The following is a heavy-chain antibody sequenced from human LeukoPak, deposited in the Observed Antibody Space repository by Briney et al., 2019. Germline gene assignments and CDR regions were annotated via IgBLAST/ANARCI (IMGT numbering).Heavy chain of an antibody. D-gene: IGHD6-19*01. J-gene: IGHJ4*02. CDR2: IKPDGSEK. CDR1: GFIFSNYW. V-gene: IGHV3-7*01. CDR3: AGPPQAGPFDY. Sequence: GGSLRLSCAASGFIFSNYWLTWVRQAPGKGLEWVANIKPDGSEKSYVDSVKGRFTISRDNAKNSLYLQMISLRAEDTAVYYCAGPPQAGPFDYWGQGTLVTVSS.